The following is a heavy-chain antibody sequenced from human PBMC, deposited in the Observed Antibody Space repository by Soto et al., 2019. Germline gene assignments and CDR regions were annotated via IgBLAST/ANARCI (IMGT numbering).Heavy chain of an antibody. V-gene: IGHV4-31*03. Sequence: QVQLQESGPGLVKPSQTLSLTCTVSGGSISSGGYYWSWIRQHPGKGLEWIGYSYYGGSTYYNPSLKSRGPTSVAPSKNPFSLKLSSVTAADTAVYCCAGSGGFLGELLVDYDYYMDVWGKGTTVTVSS. CDR2: SYYGGST. CDR1: GGSISSGGYY. CDR3: AGSGGFLGELLVDYDYYMDV. D-gene: IGHD3-16*01. J-gene: IGHJ6*03.